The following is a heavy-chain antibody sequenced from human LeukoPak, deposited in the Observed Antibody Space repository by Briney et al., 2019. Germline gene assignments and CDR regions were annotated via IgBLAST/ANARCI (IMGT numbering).Heavy chain of an antibody. V-gene: IGHV3-30*18. J-gene: IGHJ4*02. CDR3: AKDGITMVRGVRYYFDY. CDR2: ISYDGSNK. D-gene: IGHD3-10*01. Sequence: GGSLRLSCAASGFTFSSYSMHWVRQAPGKGLEWVAVISYDGSNKYYADSVKGRFTISRDNSKNTLYLQMNSLRAEDTAVYYCAKDGITMVRGVRYYFDYWGQGTLVTVSS. CDR1: GFTFSSYS.